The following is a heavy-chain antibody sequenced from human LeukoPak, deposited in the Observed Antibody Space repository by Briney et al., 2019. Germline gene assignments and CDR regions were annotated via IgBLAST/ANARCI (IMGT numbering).Heavy chain of an antibody. J-gene: IGHJ4*02. CDR2: ISSSSSYI. D-gene: IGHD6-19*01. V-gene: IGHV3-21*01. Sequence: GGSLRLSCAASGFTFSSYSMNWVRQAPGKGLEWVSSISSSSSYIYYADSVKGRFTISRDNAKNSLYLQMNSLRAEDTAVYYCARETGVAGTNIDYWGQGTLVTVSS. CDR1: GFTFSSYS. CDR3: ARETGVAGTNIDY.